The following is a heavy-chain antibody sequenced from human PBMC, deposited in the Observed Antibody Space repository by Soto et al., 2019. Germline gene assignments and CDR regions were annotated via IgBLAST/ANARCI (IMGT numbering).Heavy chain of an antibody. CDR1: GDSVSSSH. D-gene: IGHD3-16*01. CDR3: ARGLDHKKVAY. Sequence: QVQLHESGPGLVKSSETLSLICTVSGDSVSSSHWSWVRQSPGKGLEWIGGVCYNGNTDYNPSLTIRLTISLDTSKTHFSLKLSSVTAADTAVYYCARGLDHKKVAYWGQGTLVTVSS. J-gene: IGHJ4*02. CDR2: VCYNGNT. V-gene: IGHV4-59*02.